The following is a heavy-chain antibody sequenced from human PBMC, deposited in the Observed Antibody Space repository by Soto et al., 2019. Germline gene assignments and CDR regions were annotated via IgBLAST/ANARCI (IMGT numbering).Heavy chain of an antibody. CDR1: GFSFSNYW. CDR3: ASEPGRGAVNQETF. J-gene: IGHJ4*02. D-gene: IGHD3-10*01. Sequence: EVQVVESGGGLVQPGGSLRLSCTTSGFSFSNYWMSWVRQAPGKGLEWVANIEEDGTGKYYVDSVKGRFTISRDNAKSPRYRKVNALRVENTAVYYFASEPGRGAVNQETFWGQGTLVTVSS. CDR2: IEEDGTGK. V-gene: IGHV3-7*01.